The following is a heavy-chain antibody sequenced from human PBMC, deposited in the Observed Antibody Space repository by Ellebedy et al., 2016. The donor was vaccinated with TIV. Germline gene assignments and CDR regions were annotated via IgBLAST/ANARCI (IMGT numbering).Heavy chain of an antibody. J-gene: IGHJ4*02. CDR3: ARGGYGRPFDC. D-gene: IGHD5-12*01. Sequence: GESLKISFAASGFTFSNYWTKWVRQAPGKGLEWVANIKQDGSEKYYVDSVKGRFTISRDNAKNSLFLQMNSLRVEDTAVYFCARGGYGRPFDCWGQGTLVTVSS. V-gene: IGHV3-7*03. CDR2: IKQDGSEK. CDR1: GFTFSNYW.